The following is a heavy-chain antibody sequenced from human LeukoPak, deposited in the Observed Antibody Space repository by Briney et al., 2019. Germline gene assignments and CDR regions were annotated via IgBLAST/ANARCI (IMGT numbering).Heavy chain of an antibody. J-gene: IGHJ6*03. CDR1: RYTFTSYY. CDR3: ARGGLLWFGELSYYMDA. V-gene: IGHV1-46*01. CDR2: INPSGGST. D-gene: IGHD3-10*01. Sequence: GASVKVSCKASRYTFTSYYMHWVRQAPGQGLEWMGIINPSGGSTSYAQKFQGRVTMTRDMSTSTVYMELSSLRSEDTAVYYCARGGLLWFGELSYYMDAWGKGTTVTVSS.